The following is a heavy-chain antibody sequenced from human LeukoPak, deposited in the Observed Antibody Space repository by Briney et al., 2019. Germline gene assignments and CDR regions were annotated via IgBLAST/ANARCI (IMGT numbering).Heavy chain of an antibody. Sequence: GGSLRLSCAAAGFSFSNYAMNWVRQAPGKGLEWVSYISGSIAAIYYADSVEGRFTISRDKAKNSLYLQMNSLRAEDTAVYYCARDPSRGYNYYSYMDVWGKGTTVTVSS. D-gene: IGHD6-13*01. J-gene: IGHJ6*03. CDR3: ARDPSRGYNYYSYMDV. V-gene: IGHV3-48*01. CDR2: ISGSIAAI. CDR1: GFSFSNYA.